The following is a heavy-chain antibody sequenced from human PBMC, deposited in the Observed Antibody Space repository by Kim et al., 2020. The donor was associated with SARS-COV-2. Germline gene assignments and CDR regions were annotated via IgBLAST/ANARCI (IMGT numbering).Heavy chain of an antibody. J-gene: IGHJ6*02. CDR2: ISSSSSYI. D-gene: IGHD3-3*01. Sequence: GGSLRLSCAASGFTFSSYSMNWVRQAPGKGLEWVSSISSSSSYIYYADSVKGRFTISRDNAKNSLYLQMNSLRAEDTAVYYCARDYGYYDFWSGYYTGTFQVAGMDVWGQGTTVTVSS. CDR1: GFTFSSYS. V-gene: IGHV3-21*01. CDR3: ARDYGYYDFWSGYYTGTFQVAGMDV.